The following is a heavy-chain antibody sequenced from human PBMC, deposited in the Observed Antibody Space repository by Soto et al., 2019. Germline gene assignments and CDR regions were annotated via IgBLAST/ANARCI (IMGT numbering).Heavy chain of an antibody. J-gene: IGHJ4*02. CDR3: ATSIAVSSNPSCGV. D-gene: IGHD2-21*01. Sequence: QVQLQQWGAGLLKPSETLSLTCAVYGGSFSGYYWSWIRQPPGKGLEWIGEINHSGSTNYNPSLKSRVTISVDTSKNQFSQKLSSVTAADTAVYYCATSIAVSSNPSCGVWGQGTLVTVSS. V-gene: IGHV4-34*01. CDR1: GGSFSGYY. CDR2: INHSGST.